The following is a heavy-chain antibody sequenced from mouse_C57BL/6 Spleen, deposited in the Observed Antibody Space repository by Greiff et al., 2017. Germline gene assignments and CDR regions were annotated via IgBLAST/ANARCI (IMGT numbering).Heavy chain of an antibody. V-gene: IGHV6-3*01. J-gene: IGHJ3*01. CDR3: TLGRFAY. Sequence: DVQLQESGGGLVQPGGSMKLSCVASGFTFSNYWMNWVRQSPEKGLEWVAQIRLKSDNYATHYAESVKGRFTISRDDSKSSVYLQMNNLRAEDTGIYYCTLGRFAYWGQGTLVTVSA. CDR1: GFTFSNYW. D-gene: IGHD4-1*01. CDR2: IRLKSDNYAT.